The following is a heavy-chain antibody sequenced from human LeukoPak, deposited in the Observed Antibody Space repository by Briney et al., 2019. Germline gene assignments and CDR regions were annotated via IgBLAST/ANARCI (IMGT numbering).Heavy chain of an antibody. J-gene: IGHJ4*02. CDR3: TRSGYSSNWSYYFDY. CDR1: GFTFGDYA. V-gene: IGHV3-49*03. Sequence: GGSLRLSCTASGFTFGDYAMSWFRQAPEKGLEWVGVIRSKAYGGTTEYAASVKGRFTISRDDSKSIDYLEVNSLKTEDTAMYYCTRSGYSSNWSYYFDYWGQGTLVTVSS. D-gene: IGHD6-13*01. CDR2: IRSKAYGGTT.